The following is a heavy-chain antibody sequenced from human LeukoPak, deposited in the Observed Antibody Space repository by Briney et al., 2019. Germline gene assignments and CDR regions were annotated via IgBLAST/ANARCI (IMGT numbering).Heavy chain of an antibody. CDR3: ARHGGGGERYPRAFDY. CDR2: IYYSGST. CDR1: GGSISPYY. V-gene: IGHV4-59*08. D-gene: IGHD1-26*01. Sequence: SETLSLACTVSGGSISPYYWSWIRQPPGKGLEWIGYIYYSGSTNYNPSLNSRVTISVDTSKNQFSLKLSSMTAADTAVYYCARHGGGGERYPRAFDYWGRGNLVTVSS. J-gene: IGHJ4*02.